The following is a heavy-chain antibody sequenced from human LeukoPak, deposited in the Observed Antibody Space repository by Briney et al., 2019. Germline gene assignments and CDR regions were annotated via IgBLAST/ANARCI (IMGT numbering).Heavy chain of an antibody. D-gene: IGHD2-2*01. CDR3: ARVARCTGCFDIDY. CDR2: IIPIFGTA. V-gene: IGHV1-69*06. CDR1: GGTFSSYA. Sequence: ASVKVSCKASGGTFSSYAISWVRQAPGQGLEWMGGIIPIFGTANYAQKFQGRVTITADKSTSTAYMELSSLRSEDTAVYYCARVARCTGCFDIDYWGQGTLVTVSS. J-gene: IGHJ4*02.